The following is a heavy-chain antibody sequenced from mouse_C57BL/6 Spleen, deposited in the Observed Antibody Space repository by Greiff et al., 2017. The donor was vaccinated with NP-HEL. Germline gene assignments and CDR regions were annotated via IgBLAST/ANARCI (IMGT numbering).Heavy chain of an antibody. CDR3: ARDRDWEGGFDY. CDR1: GFTFSDYY. D-gene: IGHD4-1*01. J-gene: IGHJ2*01. Sequence: EVKVVESEGGLVQPGSSMKLSCTASGFTFSDYYMAWVRQVPEKGLEWVANINYDGSSTYYLDSLKSRFIISRDNAKNILYLQMSSLKSEDTATYYCARDRDWEGGFDYWGQGTTLTVSS. V-gene: IGHV5-16*01. CDR2: INYDGSST.